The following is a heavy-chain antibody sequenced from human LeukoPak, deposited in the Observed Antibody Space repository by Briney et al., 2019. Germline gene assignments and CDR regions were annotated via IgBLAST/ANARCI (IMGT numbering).Heavy chain of an antibody. Sequence: PGGSLRLSCSASGFTFSSYAMHWVRQAPGKGLEYVSAISSNGGSTYYADSVKGRFTISRDNSKNTLYLQMISLRAEDTAVYYCVKDRRPTICGGDCYFGYWGQGTLVNVSA. D-gene: IGHD2-21*02. CDR1: GFTFSSYA. CDR3: VKDRRPTICGGDCYFGY. J-gene: IGHJ4*02. V-gene: IGHV3-64D*06. CDR2: ISSNGGST.